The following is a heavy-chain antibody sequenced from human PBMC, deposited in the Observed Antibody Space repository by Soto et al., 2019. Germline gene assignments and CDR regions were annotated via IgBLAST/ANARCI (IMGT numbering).Heavy chain of an antibody. V-gene: IGHV4-59*01. D-gene: IGHD3-10*01. CDR2: IYYSGST. CDR3: ARDNYGSGSTYSDY. CDR1: GCSISSYY. Sequence: SETLSLTCTVSGCSISSYYWCWIRQPPGKGLEWIGYIYYSGSTNYNPSPKSRVTISVDTSKNQFSLKLNSMTAADTAAEYCARDNYGSGSTYSDYGGQGTLVTGFS. J-gene: IGHJ4*02.